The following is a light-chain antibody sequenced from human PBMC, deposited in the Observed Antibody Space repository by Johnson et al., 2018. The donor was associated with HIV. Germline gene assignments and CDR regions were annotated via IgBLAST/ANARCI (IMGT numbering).Light chain of an antibody. CDR2: ENN. CDR3: GTWDSSLSAGV. Sequence: QSVLTQPPSVSAAPGQKVTISCSGSSSNIGNNYVSWYQQLPGTAPKLLIYENNKRPSGIPDRFSGSNSGTSATLVITGLQTGDEADYYCGTWDSSLSAGVFGTGTKVTVL. V-gene: IGLV1-51*02. CDR1: SSNIGNNY. J-gene: IGLJ1*01.